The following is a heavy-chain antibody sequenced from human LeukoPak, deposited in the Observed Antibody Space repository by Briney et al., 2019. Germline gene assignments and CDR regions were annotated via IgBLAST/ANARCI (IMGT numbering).Heavy chain of an antibody. D-gene: IGHD1-14*01. CDR3: ARDARPGPYFDY. J-gene: IGHJ4*02. V-gene: IGHV3-33*01. CDR2: IWYDGSNI. CDR1: GFTFSSYG. Sequence: GRSLRLSCAASGFTFSSYGMHWVRQAPGKGLEWVAVIWYDGSNIYYADSVKGRLTISRDNSKNTLYLQMNSLRAEDTAVCYCARDARPGPYFDYWGQGTLVTVSS.